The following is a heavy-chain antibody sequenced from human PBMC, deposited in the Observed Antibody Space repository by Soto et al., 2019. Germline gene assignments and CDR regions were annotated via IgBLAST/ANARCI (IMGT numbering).Heavy chain of an antibody. J-gene: IGHJ2*01. D-gene: IGHD4-17*01. CDR3: AREVGTVTTKPAFWYFDL. Sequence: SETLSLTCAVSGGSFSGYSWSWIRQPPGKGLEWIGQINLSGDTNYSPSLKSRLSLSGDPSKNHFSLSLTSVTAADSAVYYCAREVGTVTTKPAFWYFDLWGRGTLVTVSS. CDR2: INLSGDT. V-gene: IGHV4-34*01. CDR1: GGSFSGYS.